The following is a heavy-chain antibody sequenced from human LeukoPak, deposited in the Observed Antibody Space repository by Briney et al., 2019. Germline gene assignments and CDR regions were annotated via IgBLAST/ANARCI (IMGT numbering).Heavy chain of an antibody. Sequence: PSETLSLTCAVYGGSFSGYYWSWVRQPPGKGLEWVGEINHSGSTNYNPSLKSRVTISVDTSKTHFSLKLSSVTAADTAVYYCARGSGSYYNFDYWGQGTLVTVSS. CDR1: GGSFSGYY. D-gene: IGHD1-26*01. CDR3: ARGSGSYYNFDY. J-gene: IGHJ4*02. V-gene: IGHV4-34*01. CDR2: INHSGST.